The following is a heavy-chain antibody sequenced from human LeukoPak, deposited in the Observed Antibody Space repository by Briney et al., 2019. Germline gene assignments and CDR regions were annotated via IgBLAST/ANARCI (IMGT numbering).Heavy chain of an antibody. CDR1: GGSISSSSYY. J-gene: IGHJ4*02. CDR2: IYYSGST. CDR3: ARQIYCGGDCYSGFDY. D-gene: IGHD2-21*01. V-gene: IGHV4-39*01. Sequence: KPSETLSLTCTVSGGSISSSSYYWGWIRQPPGKGLEWIGSIYYSGSTHYNPSLKSRVTISVDTSKNQFSLKLSSVTAADTAVYYCARQIYCGGDCYSGFDYWGQGTLVTVSS.